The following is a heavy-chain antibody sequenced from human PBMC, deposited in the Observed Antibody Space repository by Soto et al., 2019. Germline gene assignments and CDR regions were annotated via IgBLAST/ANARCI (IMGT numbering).Heavy chain of an antibody. V-gene: IGHV3-7*01. CDR1: GFTFSSYW. Sequence: GGSLRLSCAASGFTFSSYWMSWVRQAPGKGLEWVANIKQDGSEKYYVDSVKGRFTISRDNAKNSLYLQMNSLRAEDTAVYYCAREEMEYSSGWTDAFDIWGQGTMVTVS. CDR3: AREEMEYSSGWTDAFDI. J-gene: IGHJ3*02. CDR2: IKQDGSEK. D-gene: IGHD6-19*01.